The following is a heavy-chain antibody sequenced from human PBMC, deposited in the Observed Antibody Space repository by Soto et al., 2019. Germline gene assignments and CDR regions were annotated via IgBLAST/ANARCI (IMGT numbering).Heavy chain of an antibody. CDR2: IIPIFGTA. D-gene: IGHD3-22*01. V-gene: IGHV1-69*01. Sequence: QVQLVQSGAEVKKPGSSVKVSCKASGGTFNRNTISWARQAPGQGLEWMGGIIPIFGTANYAQKFQGRVTITADESTNTAYMELSRLRSEDTAVYYCARQFDYDSSGYYYAYWGQGTLVTVSS. CDR1: GGTFNRNT. CDR3: ARQFDYDSSGYYYAY. J-gene: IGHJ4*02.